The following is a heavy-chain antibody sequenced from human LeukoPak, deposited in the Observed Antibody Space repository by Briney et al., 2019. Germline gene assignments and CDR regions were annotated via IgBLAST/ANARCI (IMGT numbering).Heavy chain of an antibody. D-gene: IGHD1-26*01. CDR1: GFTFSSYG. Sequence: GGSLRLSCAASGFTFSSYGMHWVRQAPGKGLEWVAFIRYDGSNKYYTDSVKGRFTISRDNSKNTLYLQMNSLRAEDTAVYYCAKDRVVGATKEDWFDPWGQGTLVTVSS. CDR3: AKDRVVGATKEDWFDP. J-gene: IGHJ5*02. V-gene: IGHV3-30*02. CDR2: IRYDGSNK.